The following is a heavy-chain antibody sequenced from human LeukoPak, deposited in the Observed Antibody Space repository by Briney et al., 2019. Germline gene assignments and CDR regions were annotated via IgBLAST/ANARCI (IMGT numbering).Heavy chain of an antibody. CDR3: ARDVGGSLDY. V-gene: IGHV3-7*01. CDR1: GFTFSTYW. D-gene: IGHD1-26*01. CDR2: IKEDESAK. Sequence: GGSLRLSCTASGFTFSTYWMAWVRQAPGKGLEWVANIKEDESAKHQADSVKGRFTISRDNAQNSMYLQMSSLRGEDTAVYYCARDVGGSLDYWGQGTPVTVSS. J-gene: IGHJ4*02.